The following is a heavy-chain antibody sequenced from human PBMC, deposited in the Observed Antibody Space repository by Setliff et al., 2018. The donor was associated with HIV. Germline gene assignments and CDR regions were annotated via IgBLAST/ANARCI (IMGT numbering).Heavy chain of an antibody. CDR1: GGSISRSSYY. J-gene: IGHJ4*02. V-gene: IGHV4-39*01. CDR2: IYYSGST. CDR3: ARLRQLVLLRVDY. D-gene: IGHD6-6*01. Sequence: PSETLSLTCTVSGGSISRSSYYWGWIRQPPGKGLEWVGSIYYSGSTYYNPSLKSRVTISVDTSKNQFSLKLSSVTAADTAVYYCARLRQLVLLRVDYWGQGTLVTVSS.